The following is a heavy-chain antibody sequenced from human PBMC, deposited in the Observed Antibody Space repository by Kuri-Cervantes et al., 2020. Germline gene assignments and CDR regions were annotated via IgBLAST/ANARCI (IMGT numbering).Heavy chain of an antibody. V-gene: IGHV3-21*01. CDR2: ISTSSSYK. D-gene: IGHD1-26*01. Sequence: GESLKISCAASGFTFSIYSMNWVRQAPGKGLEWVSSISTSSSYKYYAESVRGRFTISRDNAKNSLYLQMNSLRAEDTAVYYCARGRGLDYWGQGTLVTVSS. CDR1: GFTFSIYS. J-gene: IGHJ4*02. CDR3: ARGRGLDY.